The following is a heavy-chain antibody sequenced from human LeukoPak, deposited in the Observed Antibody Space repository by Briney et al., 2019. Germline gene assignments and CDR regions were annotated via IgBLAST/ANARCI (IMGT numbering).Heavy chain of an antibody. J-gene: IGHJ4*02. CDR1: GYSISSGYY. CDR2: IYHSGST. CDR3: ARDWEMATSNFDY. D-gene: IGHD5-24*01. V-gene: IGHV4-38-2*02. Sequence: PSQTLSLTCTVSGYSISSGYYWGWIRQPPGKGLEWIGSIYHSGSTYYNPSLKSRVTISVDTSKNQFSLKLSSVTAADTAVYYCARDWEMATSNFDYWGQGTLVTVSS.